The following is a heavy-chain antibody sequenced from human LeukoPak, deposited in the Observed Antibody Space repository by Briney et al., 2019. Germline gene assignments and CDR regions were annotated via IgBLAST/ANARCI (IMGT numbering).Heavy chain of an antibody. Sequence: SETLSLTCTVSGGSISSYYWSWIRQPAGKGLEWIGRIYTSWSTNYNPSLKSRVTMSVDTSKNQFSLKLSSVTAADTAVYYCARDRGESSSWPYYFDYWGQGTLVTVSS. CDR2: IYTSWST. V-gene: IGHV4-4*07. CDR3: ARDRGESSSWPYYFDY. D-gene: IGHD6-13*01. J-gene: IGHJ4*02. CDR1: GGSISSYY.